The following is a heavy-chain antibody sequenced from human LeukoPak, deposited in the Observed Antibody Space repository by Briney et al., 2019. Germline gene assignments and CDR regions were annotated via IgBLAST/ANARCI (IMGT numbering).Heavy chain of an antibody. CDR3: ARGDIEAASYYFDY. V-gene: IGHV3-23*01. CDR1: GFTFSSYA. D-gene: IGHD6-13*01. J-gene: IGHJ4*02. Sequence: PGGSLGLSCAASGFTFSSYAMSWVRQAPGKGQEWVSAISGSGGSTYYADSVKGRFTISRDNSKNTLYLQMNSLRDEDTAVYYCARGDIEAASYYFDYWGQGTLVTVSS. CDR2: ISGSGGST.